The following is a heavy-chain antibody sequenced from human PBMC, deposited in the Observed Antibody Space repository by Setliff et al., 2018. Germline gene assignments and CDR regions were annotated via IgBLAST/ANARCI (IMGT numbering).Heavy chain of an antibody. V-gene: IGHV1-69*05. J-gene: IGHJ6*03. Sequence: SVKVSCKASGGNFSSYAIDWVRQDPGQGLEWMGGTIPLFETTDYAQKFHGRVTIITDESTSTAYMELSSLTSDDTAAYYCAREGVDTRSSTDYRYYMDVWGKGTTVTVSS. D-gene: IGHD5-18*01. CDR2: TIPLFETT. CDR1: GGNFSSYA. CDR3: AREGVDTRSSTDYRYYMDV.